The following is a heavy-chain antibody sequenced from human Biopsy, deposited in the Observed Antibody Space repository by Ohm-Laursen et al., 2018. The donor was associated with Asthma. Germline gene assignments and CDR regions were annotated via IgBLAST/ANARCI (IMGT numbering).Heavy chain of an antibody. CDR2: IYSGGTS. CDR1: GFAVSRDH. CDR3: ARGDSSNWSHYYFDY. Sequence: GSLRLSFAASGFAVSRDHMYWVRQAPPKGLEWVSVIYSGGTSHTTDSVRGRFTITRDYSMNTLYLQMHSLKAEDSAVYYCARGDSSNWSHYYFDYWGQGTLVTVSS. D-gene: IGHD3-22*01. J-gene: IGHJ4*02. V-gene: IGHV3-53*01.